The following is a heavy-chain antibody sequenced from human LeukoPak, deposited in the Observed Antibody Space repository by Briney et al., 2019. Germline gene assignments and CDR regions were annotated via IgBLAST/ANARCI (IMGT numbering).Heavy chain of an antibody. CDR2: IIPVLGIA. CDR3: ASGIAAAGTPFDY. CDR1: GGTFSSYA. V-gene: IGHV1-69*04. J-gene: IGHJ4*02. D-gene: IGHD6-13*01. Sequence: ASVTVSCKASGGTFSSYAISWVRQAPGQGLEWMGRIIPVLGIANYAQKFQGRVTITADKSTSTAYMELSSLRSEDTAVYYCASGIAAAGTPFDYWGQGTLVTVSS.